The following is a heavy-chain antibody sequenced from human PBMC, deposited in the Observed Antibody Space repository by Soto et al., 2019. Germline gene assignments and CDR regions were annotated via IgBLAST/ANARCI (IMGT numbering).Heavy chain of an antibody. D-gene: IGHD6-6*01. J-gene: IGHJ4*02. Sequence: ASVKVSCKASGGTFSSYAISWVRQAPGQGLEWMGGIIPIFGTANYAQKFQGRVTITADESTSTAYMELSSLRSEDTAVYYCARGYSSSPQGGYWGQGTLVTVSS. CDR2: IIPIFGTA. V-gene: IGHV1-69*13. CDR3: ARGYSSSPQGGY. CDR1: GGTFSSYA.